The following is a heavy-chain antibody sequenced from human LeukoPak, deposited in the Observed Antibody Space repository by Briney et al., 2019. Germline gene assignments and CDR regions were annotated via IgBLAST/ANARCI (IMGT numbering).Heavy chain of an antibody. D-gene: IGHD3-3*01. V-gene: IGHV4-34*01. CDR1: GGSFSGYY. CDR2: INHSGST. CDR3: ARKYDFWSGYYLYYYMDV. J-gene: IGHJ6*03. Sequence: SETLSLTCAVYGGSFSGYYWSWIRQPPGKGLEWIGEINHSGSTNYNPSLKSRVTISVDKSKNQFPLKLSSVTAADTAVYYCARKYDFWSGYYLYYYMDVWGKGTTVTVSS.